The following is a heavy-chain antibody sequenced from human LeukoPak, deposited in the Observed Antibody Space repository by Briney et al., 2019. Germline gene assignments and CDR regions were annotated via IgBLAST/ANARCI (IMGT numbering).Heavy chain of an antibody. CDR1: GFTFSSYA. CDR2: IGGSGGTT. J-gene: IGHJ4*02. D-gene: IGHD2-2*02. CDR3: AKGYSTSSYTPFDY. V-gene: IGHV3-23*01. Sequence: AGGSLRLSCAASGFTFSSYAMSWVRQAPGKGLEWVSVIGGSGGTTYYADSVKGRFTISRDNSKNSLYLQMNSLRAEDTAIYYCAKGYSTSSYTPFDYWGQGTPVTVSS.